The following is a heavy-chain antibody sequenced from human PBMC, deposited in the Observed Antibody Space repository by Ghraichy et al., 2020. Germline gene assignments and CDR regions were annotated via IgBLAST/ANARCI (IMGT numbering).Heavy chain of an antibody. CDR2: IYYSGST. CDR3: ARHWQQLANFDY. J-gene: IGHJ4*02. CDR1: GGSISSYY. V-gene: IGHV4-59*08. Sequence: SETLSLTCTVSGGSISSYYWSWIRQPPGKGLEWMGYIYYSGSTNYNASLKSRVTISIDTSKNQFSLKLSSVTAADTAVYYCARHWQQLANFDYWGQGTLVTVSS. D-gene: IGHD6-13*01.